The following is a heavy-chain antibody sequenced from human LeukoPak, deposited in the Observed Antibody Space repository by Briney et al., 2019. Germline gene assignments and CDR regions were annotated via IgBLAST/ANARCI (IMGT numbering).Heavy chain of an antibody. D-gene: IGHD2-15*01. CDR1: GFTFSSYW. Sequence: GGSLRLSCAASGFTFSSYWMSWVRQAPGKGLEWVANIKQDGSEKYYVDSVKGRFTISRDNAKNSLYLQMNSLGAEDTAVYYCARDYQYCSGGSCYRRSSYANGLDYWGQGTLVTVSS. J-gene: IGHJ4*02. CDR2: IKQDGSEK. V-gene: IGHV3-7*01. CDR3: ARDYQYCSGGSCYRRSSYANGLDY.